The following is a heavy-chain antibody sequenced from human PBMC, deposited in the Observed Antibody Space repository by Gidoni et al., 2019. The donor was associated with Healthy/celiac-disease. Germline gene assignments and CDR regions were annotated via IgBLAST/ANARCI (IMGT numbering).Heavy chain of an antibody. CDR2: IIPIFGTA. J-gene: IGHJ6*02. Sequence: QVQLVQSGAEVKKPGSSVKVSCTASVVTFSSYALSWVRQAPGQGLEWMGGIIPIFGTANYAQKFQGRVTITADESTSTAYMELSSLRSEDTAVYYCARDWVEMATISYYYYYGMDVWGQGTTVTVSS. CDR3: ARDWVEMATISYYYYYGMDV. D-gene: IGHD5-12*01. V-gene: IGHV1-69*01. CDR1: VVTFSSYA.